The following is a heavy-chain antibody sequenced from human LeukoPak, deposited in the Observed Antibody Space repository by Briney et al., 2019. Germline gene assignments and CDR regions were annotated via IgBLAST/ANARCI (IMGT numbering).Heavy chain of an antibody. Sequence: SETLSLTCTVSGGSISSYYWSWIRQPAGKGLEWTGRIYTSGNTNYNPSLRSRVTMSVDTSKNQFSLKLSSVTAADTAVYYCAREPYCTNGVCSAYWGQGTLVTVSS. V-gene: IGHV4-4*07. D-gene: IGHD2-8*01. CDR1: GGSISSYY. CDR2: IYTSGNT. J-gene: IGHJ4*02. CDR3: AREPYCTNGVCSAY.